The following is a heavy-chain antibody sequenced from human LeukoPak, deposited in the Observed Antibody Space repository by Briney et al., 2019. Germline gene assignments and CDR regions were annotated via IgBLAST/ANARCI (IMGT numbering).Heavy chain of an antibody. CDR1: GFTFSSYS. CDR2: ISSSSSTI. Sequence: GGSLRLSCAASGFTFSSYSMNWVRQAPGKGLEWVSYISSSSSTIYYADSVKGRFTISRDNAKNSLYLQMNSLRAEDTAVYYCAKCGYYYDYMDVWGKGTTVTVSS. V-gene: IGHV3-48*01. CDR3: AKCGYYYDYMDV. J-gene: IGHJ6*03. D-gene: IGHD1-26*01.